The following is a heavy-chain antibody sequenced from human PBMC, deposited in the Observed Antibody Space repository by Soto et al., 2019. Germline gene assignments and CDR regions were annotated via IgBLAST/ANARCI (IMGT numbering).Heavy chain of an antibody. J-gene: IGHJ4*02. CDR2: IIPIFGTA. V-gene: IGHV1-69*13. CDR1: GGAFGSYG. CDR3: AGMGIAVAAKSLAFDY. Sequence: PVKVSFKASGGAFGSYGTCWVRQAPGKRLEWMGGIIPIFGTANYAQKFQGRVTITADESTSTAYTELSSLRSEDTAVFYCAGMGIAVAAKSLAFDYWGQGTLVTVSS. D-gene: IGHD6-19*01.